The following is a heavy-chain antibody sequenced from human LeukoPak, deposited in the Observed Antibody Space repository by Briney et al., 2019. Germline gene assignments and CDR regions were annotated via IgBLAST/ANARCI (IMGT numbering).Heavy chain of an antibody. Sequence: SETLFLTCAVYVGSLDAYYWTWIRQPPGRGLEWIGEINHAGSTNCNPSLKSRVTISIDTSKNQFSLNLSSVTAADTAVYFCARGVPEDNDYWSGYYDSWGQGTLVTVSS. CDR2: INHAGST. V-gene: IGHV4-34*01. D-gene: IGHD3-3*01. CDR3: ARGVPEDNDYWSGYYDS. CDR1: VGSLDAYY. J-gene: IGHJ4*02.